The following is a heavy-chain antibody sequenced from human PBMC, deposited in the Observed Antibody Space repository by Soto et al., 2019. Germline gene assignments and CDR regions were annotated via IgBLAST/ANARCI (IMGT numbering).Heavy chain of an antibody. V-gene: IGHV3-23*01. CDR3: AKDPGDWDWYFDL. CDR1: GFTFSSYA. D-gene: IGHD2-21*02. CDR2: ISGSGGST. Sequence: EVQLLESGGGLVQPGGSLRLSCAASGFTFSSYAMSWVRQAPGKGLEWVSVISGSGGSTYYADSVKGRFTISRDNSKNTLYLQMNSLRAEDTAVYYCAKDPGDWDWYFDLGGRGTLVTVSS. J-gene: IGHJ2*01.